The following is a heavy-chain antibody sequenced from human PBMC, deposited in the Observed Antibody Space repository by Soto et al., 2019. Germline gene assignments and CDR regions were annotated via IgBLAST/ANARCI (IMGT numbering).Heavy chain of an antibody. J-gene: IGHJ5*02. Sequence: EVQLVESGGGLVQPGRSLRLSCAASGFTFDDYAMHWVRQAPGKGLEWVSGISWNSGSIGYADSVKGRFTISRDNAKNSLYRQMNSLRAEDTALYYCAKGPFVRWLQSWFDPWGQGTLVTVSS. D-gene: IGHD6-19*01. CDR1: GFTFDDYA. V-gene: IGHV3-9*01. CDR2: ISWNSGSI. CDR3: AKGPFVRWLQSWFDP.